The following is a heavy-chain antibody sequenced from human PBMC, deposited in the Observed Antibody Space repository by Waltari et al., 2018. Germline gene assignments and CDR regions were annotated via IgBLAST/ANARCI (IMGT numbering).Heavy chain of an antibody. CDR3: ARDLRGKSSGSGC. CDR1: GFTFSSSE. CDR2: ISSMGSTI. Sequence: EVQLVESGGGLVQPGGSLRLSCAASGFTFSSSEMTWVRQAPGKGLWWVSYISSMGSTIYYADSVKGRFTISRDNAKNSLYLQMNSLRAEDTAVYYCARDLRGKSSGSGCWGQGTLVTVSS. D-gene: IGHD6-19*01. V-gene: IGHV3-48*03. J-gene: IGHJ4*02.